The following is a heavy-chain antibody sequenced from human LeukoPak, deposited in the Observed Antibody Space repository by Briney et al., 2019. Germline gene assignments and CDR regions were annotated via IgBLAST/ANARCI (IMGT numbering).Heavy chain of an antibody. V-gene: IGHV1-2*02. J-gene: IGHJ5*02. CDR1: GYTFIGYY. CDR3: AREALRNHWFDP. CDR2: INPNSGGT. D-gene: IGHD3-3*01. Sequence: ASVKVSCKASGYTFIGYYMHWVRQAPGQGLEWMGWINPNSGGTNYAQKFQGRVTMTRDTSISTAYMELSRLRSDDTAVYYCAREALRNHWFDPWGQGTLVTVSS.